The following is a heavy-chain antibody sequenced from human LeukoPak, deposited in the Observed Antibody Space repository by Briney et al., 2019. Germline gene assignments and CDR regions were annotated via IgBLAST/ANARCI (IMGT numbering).Heavy chain of an antibody. Sequence: SETLSLTCTVSGGSISSSSYYWGWIRQPPGKGLEWIGSIYYSGSTYYNPSLKSRVTISVDTSKNQFSLKLSSVTAADTAVYCCARRELCDFDYWGQGTLVTVSS. CDR3: ARRELCDFDY. V-gene: IGHV4-39*01. D-gene: IGHD1-26*01. CDR2: IYYSGST. J-gene: IGHJ4*02. CDR1: GGSISSSSYY.